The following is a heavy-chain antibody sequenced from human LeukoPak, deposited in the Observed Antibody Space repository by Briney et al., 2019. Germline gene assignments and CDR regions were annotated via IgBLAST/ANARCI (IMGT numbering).Heavy chain of an antibody. V-gene: IGHV3-48*01. CDR1: AFTFSTYS. CDR2: ISSSSSTI. J-gene: IGHJ4*02. D-gene: IGHD2-2*01. CDR3: ARHLLLGYCSSTSCHATGY. Sequence: PGGSLRLSCAASAFTFSTYSMNWVRQAPGKGLEWVSYISSSSSTIYYADSVTGRFTISRDNAKNSLYLQMNSLRAEDTAVYYCARHLLLGYCSSTSCHATGYWGQGTLVTVSS.